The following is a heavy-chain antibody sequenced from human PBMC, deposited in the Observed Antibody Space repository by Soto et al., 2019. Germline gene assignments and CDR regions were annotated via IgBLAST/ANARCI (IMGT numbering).Heavy chain of an antibody. D-gene: IGHD3-22*01. J-gene: IGHJ4*02. V-gene: IGHV1-3*05. CDR1: GYTFTSYA. Sequence: QVLLVQSGVEEKKPGASVKVSCKASGYTFTSYAMHWVRQAPGQRLEWMGWINAGNGNTKYSQKFQGRVTITRDTSASTAYMELSSLRSEDTAVYYCARSSGYYLIDDYWGQGTLVTVSS. CDR2: INAGNGNT. CDR3: ARSSGYYLIDDY.